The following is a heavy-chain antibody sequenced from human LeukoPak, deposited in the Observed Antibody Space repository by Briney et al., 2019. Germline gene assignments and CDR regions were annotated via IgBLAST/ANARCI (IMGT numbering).Heavy chain of an antibody. V-gene: IGHV4-59*01. J-gene: IGHJ4*02. Sequence: TSETLSLTCTVSGGSISSYYWSWIRQPPGKGLEWIGYIYYSGSTNYNPSLKSRVTISVDTSKNQFSLKLSSVTAADTAVYYCARGYGSGSYNNFNQWGQGLLVAVSS. D-gene: IGHD3-10*01. CDR1: GGSISSYY. CDR2: IYYSGST. CDR3: ARGYGSGSYNNFNQ.